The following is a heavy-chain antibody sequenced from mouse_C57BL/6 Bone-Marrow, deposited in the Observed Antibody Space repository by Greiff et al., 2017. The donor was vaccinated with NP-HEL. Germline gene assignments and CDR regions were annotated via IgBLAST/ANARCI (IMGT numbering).Heavy chain of an antibody. Sequence: QVQLQQPGAELVRPGSSVKLSCKASGYTFTSYWLDWVKQRPGQGLEWIGNLYPSDSDTPYNQKFKDKATLTVDKSSSTADMQLSSLTSEDSAVYYCAREGPPLFDYWGQGTTLTVSS. D-gene: IGHD3-3*01. J-gene: IGHJ2*01. V-gene: IGHV1-61*01. CDR1: GYTFTSYW. CDR2: LYPSDSDT. CDR3: AREGPPLFDY.